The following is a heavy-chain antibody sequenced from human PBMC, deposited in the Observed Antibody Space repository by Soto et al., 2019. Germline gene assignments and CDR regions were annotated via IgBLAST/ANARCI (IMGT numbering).Heavy chain of an antibody. D-gene: IGHD3-9*01. CDR3: AGSSPIFSYYYYYGMDV. CDR2: IYTSGST. V-gene: IGHV4-4*07. CDR1: GGSISSYY. Sequence: KPSETLSLTCTVSGGSISSYYWSWIRQPAGKGLEWIGRIYTSGSTNYNPSLKSRVTMSVDTSKNQFSLKLSSVTAADTAVYYCAGSSPIFSYYYYYGMDVWGQGTTVSVSS. J-gene: IGHJ6*02.